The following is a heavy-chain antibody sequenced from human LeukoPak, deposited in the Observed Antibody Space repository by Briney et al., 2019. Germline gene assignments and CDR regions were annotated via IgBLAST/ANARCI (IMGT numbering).Heavy chain of an antibody. CDR3: ARDGGSNNYWFDP. V-gene: IGHV4-34*01. CDR2: INQSGRT. D-gene: IGHD4-23*01. Sequence: SGTPSLTCAIYGEPFSTYYGIWIRQPPGKGLEWIGEINQSGRTNYNPSLKSRVTISVDTSKNQFSLKLKSVTAADTAVYYCARDGGSNNYWFDPWGQGMLVSVSS. CDR1: GEPFSTYY. J-gene: IGHJ5*02.